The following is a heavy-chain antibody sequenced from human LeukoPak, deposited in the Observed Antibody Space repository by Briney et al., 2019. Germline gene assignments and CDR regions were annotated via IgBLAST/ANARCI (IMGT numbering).Heavy chain of an antibody. D-gene: IGHD4-17*01. Sequence: ASVQVSCQASGYTFTSYDFNWVRQATGQRPEWMGWMSPNSGDTGYAQKFQDRVTMTRNTSISTAYMELSSLRSEDTAVYYCARIPPLKYGDTRALYYYHGMDVWGQGTTVTVSS. CDR1: GYTFTSYD. CDR2: MSPNSGDT. J-gene: IGHJ6*02. V-gene: IGHV1-8*01. CDR3: ARIPPLKYGDTRALYYYHGMDV.